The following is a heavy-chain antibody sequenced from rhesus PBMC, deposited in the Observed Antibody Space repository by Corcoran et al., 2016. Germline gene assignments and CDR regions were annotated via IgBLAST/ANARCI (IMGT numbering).Heavy chain of an antibody. J-gene: IGHJ6*01. CDR2: ISYSGST. CDR3: ARDGDYYSGRPLGALDS. CDR1: GYSISSGYG. Sequence: QLQLQESGPGLVKPSETLSLTCAVSGYSISSGYGWSWIRQPPGKGLEWIGYISYSGSTRYNPSLKSLRTLSRDTSQNQFSLKRSSVTAADTAVYYCARDGDYYSGRPLGALDSWGQGVVVTVSS. V-gene: IGHV4-122*02. D-gene: IGHD3-16*01.